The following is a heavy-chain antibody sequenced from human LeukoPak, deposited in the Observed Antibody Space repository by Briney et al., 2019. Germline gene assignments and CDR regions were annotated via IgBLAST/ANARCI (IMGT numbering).Heavy chain of an antibody. CDR3: ARERSRWFDP. J-gene: IGHJ5*02. CDR1: GGTFSSYA. Sequence: ASVKVSCKASGGTFSSYAISWVRQAPGQGLEWMGWISAYNGNTNYAQKLQGRVTMTTDTSTSTAYMELRSLRSDDTAVYYCARERSRWFDPWGQGTLVTVSS. V-gene: IGHV1-18*01. CDR2: ISAYNGNT.